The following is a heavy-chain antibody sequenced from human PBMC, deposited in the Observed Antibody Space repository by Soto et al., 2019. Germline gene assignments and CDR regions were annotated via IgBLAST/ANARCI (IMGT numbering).Heavy chain of an antibody. CDR2: IYYSGST. J-gene: IGHJ6*02. CDR1: GGSISSGGYY. D-gene: IGHD3-3*01. Sequence: QVQLQESGPGLVKPSQTLSLTCTVSGGSISSGGYYWSWIRQHPGKGLEWIGYIYYSGSTYYNPSLKSRVTISVATSKNQFSLKLSSVTAADTAVYYCARGIPPLVEWLLTRLDYGMDVWGQGTTVTVSS. V-gene: IGHV4-31*03. CDR3: ARGIPPLVEWLLTRLDYGMDV.